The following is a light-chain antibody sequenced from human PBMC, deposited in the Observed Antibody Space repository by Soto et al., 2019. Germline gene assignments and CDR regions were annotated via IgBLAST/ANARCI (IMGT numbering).Light chain of an antibody. Sequence: DIQMTQSPSTLSASVGDRVTITCRASQSISSWLAWYQQKPGKAPKLLIYDASSLESGVPSRFSGSGSGTEFTLTISSLQPDDFTTYYYKQYNSYWTFGQGTKVEIK. CDR1: QSISSW. V-gene: IGKV1-5*01. CDR3: KQYNSYWT. J-gene: IGKJ1*01. CDR2: DAS.